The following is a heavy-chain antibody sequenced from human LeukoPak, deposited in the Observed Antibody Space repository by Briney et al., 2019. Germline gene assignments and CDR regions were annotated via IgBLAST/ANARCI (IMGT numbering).Heavy chain of an antibody. D-gene: IGHD3-3*01. Sequence: GGSLRLSCAPPGFTFSSYAMSWVRQAPGKGLEWVSAISSSGGSTYYADSVKGRFTISRDNSKNTLYLQMNSLRGEDTAVYYCAKGRNYDFWSGYYLYWGQGTLVTVSS. CDR3: AKGRNYDFWSGYYLY. J-gene: IGHJ4*02. CDR1: GFTFSSYA. V-gene: IGHV3-23*01. CDR2: ISSSGGST.